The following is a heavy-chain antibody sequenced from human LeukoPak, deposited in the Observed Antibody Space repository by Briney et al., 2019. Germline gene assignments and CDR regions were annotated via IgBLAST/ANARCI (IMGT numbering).Heavy chain of an antibody. CDR1: GFTFSDYY. Sequence: GGSLRLSCAASGFTFSDYYLSWIRQAPGKGLAWVSYISSSSSSYTNYADSVKGRFTISRDNAKNSLYLQLNSLRAEDTAVYYCARASASYFDYWGQGTLVTVSS. CDR2: ISSSSSSYT. CDR3: ARASASYFDY. V-gene: IGHV3-11*06. J-gene: IGHJ4*02.